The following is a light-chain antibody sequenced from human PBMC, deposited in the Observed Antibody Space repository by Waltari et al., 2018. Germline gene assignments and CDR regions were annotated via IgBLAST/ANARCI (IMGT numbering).Light chain of an antibody. Sequence: DIQMTQSPSSLSASVGDTVTIHCQANHDISAYLNWYQQNPGKAPNLLISDASHLEAGVPSRFSGSGYGTDFTFTISSLQPEDFATYYCQQHDNPPFTFGQGTKLEIK. J-gene: IGKJ2*01. V-gene: IGKV1-33*01. CDR3: QQHDNPPFT. CDR1: HDISAY. CDR2: DAS.